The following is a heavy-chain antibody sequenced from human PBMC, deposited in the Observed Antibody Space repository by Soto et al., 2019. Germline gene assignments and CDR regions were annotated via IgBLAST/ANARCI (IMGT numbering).Heavy chain of an antibody. CDR2: IHHSGST. CDR1: SASIISEQR. Sequence: QMQLQESGPGLVKPSETLSLTCAVSSASIISEQRWSWVRQPPGKGLEWIGEIHHSGSTNNNPSLRRRVTMSVDKSKHLFSLSLNSVTPADTAVYYCARSFGWYAIDQWGQGTLGIVSS. V-gene: IGHV4-4*02. D-gene: IGHD6-19*01. CDR3: ARSFGWYAIDQ. J-gene: IGHJ4*02.